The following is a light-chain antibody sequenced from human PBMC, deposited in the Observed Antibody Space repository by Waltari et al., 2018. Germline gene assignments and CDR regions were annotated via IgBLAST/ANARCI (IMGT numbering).Light chain of an antibody. CDR3: VGWDGSLRAYV. V-gene: IGLV1-47*01. Sequence: QPVLTQPPSASGTPGQRVTISCSGSSSHIGNDNVYCDQQLPGTAPKLLIYNDVQRPSGVPDRFSGSKSGTSASLAISGLRSEDEADYYCVGWDGSLRAYVFGTGTMLTVL. CDR2: NDV. J-gene: IGLJ1*01. CDR1: SSHIGNDN.